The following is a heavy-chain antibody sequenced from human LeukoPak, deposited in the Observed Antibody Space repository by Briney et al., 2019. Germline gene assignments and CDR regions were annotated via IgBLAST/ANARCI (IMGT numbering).Heavy chain of an antibody. V-gene: IGHV5-51*01. CDR1: GYSFTGYW. J-gene: IGHJ4*02. CDR3: ARRSYYDSSGYYPKLYYFDY. Sequence: GESLKISCKGSGYSFTGYWIGWVRQMPGKGLEWMGIIYPGDSDTRYSPSFQGQVTISADKSISTAYLQWSSLKASDTAMYYCARRSYYDSSGYYPKLYYFDYWGQGTLVTVSS. CDR2: IYPGDSDT. D-gene: IGHD3-22*01.